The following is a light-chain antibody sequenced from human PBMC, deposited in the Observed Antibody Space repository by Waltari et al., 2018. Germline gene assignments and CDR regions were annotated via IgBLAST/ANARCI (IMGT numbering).Light chain of an antibody. CDR2: AAS. J-gene: IGKJ5*01. CDR1: QAISGY. CDR3: QQLKSYPIT. V-gene: IGKV1-9*01. Sequence: NQLTQSPSSLSASVGDRFTITCRPSQAISGYLAWYQQKPGKAPKLLIYAASTLQSGVPSRFSGSGSGTDFTLTISSLQPEDFATYYCQQLKSYPITFGQGTRLEIK.